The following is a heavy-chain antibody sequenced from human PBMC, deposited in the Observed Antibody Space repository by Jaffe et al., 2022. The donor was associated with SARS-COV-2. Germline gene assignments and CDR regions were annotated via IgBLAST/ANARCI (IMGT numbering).Heavy chain of an antibody. D-gene: IGHD2-15*01. V-gene: IGHV1-3*01. CDR1: GYTFTSYA. Sequence: QVQLVQSGAEVKKPGASVKVSCKASGYTFTSYAMHWVRQAPGQRLEWMGWINAGNGNTKYSQKFQGRVTITRDTSASTAYMELSSLRSEDTAVYYCARLPVCSGGSCYPLGFDYWGQGTLVTVSS. CDR3: ARLPVCSGGSCYPLGFDY. J-gene: IGHJ4*02. CDR2: INAGNGNT.